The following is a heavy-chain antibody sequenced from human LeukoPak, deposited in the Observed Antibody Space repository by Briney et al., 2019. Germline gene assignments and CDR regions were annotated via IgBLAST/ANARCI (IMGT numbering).Heavy chain of an antibody. CDR1: GFTFSSYS. CDR3: ARDSRSGYDPLGSP. D-gene: IGHD5-12*01. Sequence: GGSLRLSCAASGFTFSSYSMNWVRQAPGKGLEWVSYISSSSSTIYYADSVKGRFTISRDNAKNSLCLQMNSLRAEDTAVYYCARDSRSGYDPLGSPWGQGTLVTVSS. CDR2: ISSSSSTI. V-gene: IGHV3-48*04. J-gene: IGHJ5*02.